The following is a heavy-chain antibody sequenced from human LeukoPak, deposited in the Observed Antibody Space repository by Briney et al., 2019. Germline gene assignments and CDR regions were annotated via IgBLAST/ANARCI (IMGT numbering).Heavy chain of an antibody. J-gene: IGHJ4*02. CDR1: GFTFSNYG. D-gene: IGHD3-10*01. V-gene: IGHV3-30*18. Sequence: GGSLRLSCAASGFTFSNYGMHWVRQAPGKGLEWVAVISYDGSNKYYEDSVKGRFTISRDNSKNTLYLQMNSLRAEDTAVYYCAKDSRGSFDYWGQGTLVTVSS. CDR3: AKDSRGSFDY. CDR2: ISYDGSNK.